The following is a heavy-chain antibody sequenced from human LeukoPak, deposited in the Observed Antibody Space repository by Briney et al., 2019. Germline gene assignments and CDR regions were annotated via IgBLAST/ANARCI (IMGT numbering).Heavy chain of an antibody. CDR2: INPNSGGT. Sequence: ASVKVSCKASGYTFTGYYMHWVRQAPGQGLEWMGRINPNSGGTNYAQKFQGRVTMTRDTSISTAYMELSRLRSDETAVYYCARDLIVVNWFDPWGQGTLVTVSS. CDR1: GYTFTGYY. D-gene: IGHD2-15*01. CDR3: ARDLIVVNWFDP. J-gene: IGHJ5*02. V-gene: IGHV1-2*06.